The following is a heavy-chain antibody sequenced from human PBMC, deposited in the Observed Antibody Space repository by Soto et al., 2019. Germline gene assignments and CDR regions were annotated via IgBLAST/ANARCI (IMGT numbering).Heavy chain of an antibody. CDR2: IGASGDIT. CDR3: AKDDFTDRGDDYFDY. Sequence: GGSLRLSCAASGFSFTNFAMGWVRQAPGKGLEWVAGIGASGDITWYADSVKGRLSISRDNSKNTLYLQLNSLRFEDTAAYYCAKDDFTDRGDDYFDYWGPGTLVTVSS. V-gene: IGHV3-23*01. D-gene: IGHD2-21*02. J-gene: IGHJ4*02. CDR1: GFSFTNFA.